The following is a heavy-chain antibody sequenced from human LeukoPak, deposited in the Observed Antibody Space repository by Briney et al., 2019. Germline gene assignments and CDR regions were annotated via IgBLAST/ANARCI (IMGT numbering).Heavy chain of an antibody. CDR2: INHSGST. CDR3: ARGVSWTGRGAFDI. Sequence: SETLSLTCAVSGGSFSGYYWSWIRQPPGKGLEWIGEINHSGSTNYNPSLKSRVTISVDTSNNQFSLKLSSVTAAGTAVYYCARGVSWTGRGAFDIWGQGTMVTVSS. CDR1: GGSFSGYY. J-gene: IGHJ3*02. V-gene: IGHV4-34*01. D-gene: IGHD1-1*01.